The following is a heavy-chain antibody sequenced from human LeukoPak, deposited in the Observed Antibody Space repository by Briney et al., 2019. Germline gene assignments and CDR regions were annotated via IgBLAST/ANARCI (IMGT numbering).Heavy chain of an antibody. CDR3: ATRNSRDDYNY. Sequence: TPQTLSLTCSVFGGSISSGDYYWSWIRQHPGKGLAWIGYIYYTGSAYYNPSLKSRLTISVDTSKNQFSLKLSSVTAADTAIYYCATRNSRDDYNYWGQGTLVTVSS. D-gene: IGHD5-24*01. CDR2: IYYTGSA. J-gene: IGHJ4*02. V-gene: IGHV4-31*03. CDR1: GGSISSGDYY.